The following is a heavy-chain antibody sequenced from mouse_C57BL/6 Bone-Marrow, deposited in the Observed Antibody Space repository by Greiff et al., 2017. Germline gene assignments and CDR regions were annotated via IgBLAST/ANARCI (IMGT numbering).Heavy chain of an antibody. CDR3: ARFDAYGSSFDD. V-gene: IGHV1-19*01. CDR2: INPYNGGT. J-gene: IGHJ2*01. Sequence: EVQLQQSGPVLVKPGASVKMSCKASGYTFTDYYMNWVKQSHGKSLEWIGVINPYNGGTSYNQKFKGKATLTVDKSSSTAYMELNSLTSEDSAVYYCARFDAYGSSFDDWGQGTTLTVSS. CDR1: GYTFTDYY. D-gene: IGHD1-1*01.